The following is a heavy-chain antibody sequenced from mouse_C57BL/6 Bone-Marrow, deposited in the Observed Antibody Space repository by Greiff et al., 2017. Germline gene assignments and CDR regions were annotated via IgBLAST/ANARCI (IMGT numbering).Heavy chain of an antibody. CDR2: IYPGSGNT. V-gene: IGHV1-76*01. CDR3: ARGGLRFAY. D-gene: IGHD2-4*01. CDR1: GYTFTDYY. J-gene: IGHJ3*01. Sequence: VQGVESGAELVRPGASVKLSCKASGYTFTDYYINWVKQRPGQGLEWIARIYPGSGNTYYNEKFKGKATLTAEKSSSTAYMQLSSLTSEDSAVYFCARGGLRFAYWGQGTLVTVSA.